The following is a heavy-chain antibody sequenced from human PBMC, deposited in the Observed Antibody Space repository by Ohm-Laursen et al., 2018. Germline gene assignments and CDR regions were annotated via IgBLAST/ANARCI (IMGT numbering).Heavy chain of an antibody. CDR3: AREELESSGWAD. Sequence: GSLRLSCAASGFTFRSYWMTWVRQASGKGLEWVANIKEDGSVKQYVDSVKGRFTISRDNAKNTLYLQMNSLRAEDTAVYYCAREELESSGWADWGQGTLVTVSS. J-gene: IGHJ4*02. V-gene: IGHV3-7*01. D-gene: IGHD6-19*01. CDR2: IKEDGSVK. CDR1: GFTFRSYW.